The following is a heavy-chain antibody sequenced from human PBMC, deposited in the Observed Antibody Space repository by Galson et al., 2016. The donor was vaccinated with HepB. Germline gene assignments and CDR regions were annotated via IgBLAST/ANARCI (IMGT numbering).Heavy chain of an antibody. V-gene: IGHV3-23*01. CDR1: GFTFSNYA. Sequence: SLRLSCAASGFTFSNYAMAWVRQAPGKGLEWVSSISASGYSTYYADSVKGRFTISRDNSKNTVYLQMNSLRVEDTAMYYCARGGTEPYSCDYWGQGTLDTVS. CDR3: ARGGTEPYSCDY. CDR2: ISASGYST. D-gene: IGHD1-14*01. J-gene: IGHJ4*02.